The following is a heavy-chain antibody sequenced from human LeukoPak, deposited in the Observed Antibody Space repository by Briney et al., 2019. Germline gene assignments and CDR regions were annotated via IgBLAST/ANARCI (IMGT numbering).Heavy chain of an antibody. J-gene: IGHJ4*02. Sequence: SETLSLTCTVSGASIGSGGYYWSWIRQHPGKGLEWIRCIFYSGSTFYNPSLKSRVTISVDTSKNQFSLKLSSVTAADTAVYYCARALTTTGSDYWGQGTLVTVYS. CDR2: IFYSGST. CDR1: GASIGSGGYY. D-gene: IGHD4-17*01. CDR3: ARALTTTGSDY. V-gene: IGHV4-31*03.